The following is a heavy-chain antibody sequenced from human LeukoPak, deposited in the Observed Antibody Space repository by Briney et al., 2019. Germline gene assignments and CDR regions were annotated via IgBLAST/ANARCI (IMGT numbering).Heavy chain of an antibody. D-gene: IGHD3-22*01. CDR2: ISSSGSTI. J-gene: IGHJ4*02. CDR3: ARDPYYYDSSGYYS. Sequence: PGGSLRLSCAASGFTFSSYEMNWVRQAPGKGLEWVSYISSSGSTIYYADSVKGRFTISRDSAKNSLYLQMNSLRAEDTAVYYCARDPYYYDSSGYYSWGQGTLVTVSP. V-gene: IGHV3-48*03. CDR1: GFTFSSYE.